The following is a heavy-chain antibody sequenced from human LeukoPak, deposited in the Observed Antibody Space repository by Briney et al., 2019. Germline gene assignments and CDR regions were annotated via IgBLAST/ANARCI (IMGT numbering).Heavy chain of an antibody. CDR2: ISSSGAGT. V-gene: IGHV3-23*01. Sequence: GGSLRLSCAASGFRFSSYAMSWVRQAPGKGLEWVSAISSSGAGTYYTDSVKGRFTISRDNSKNTLYLQMNSLRAEDTAVYYCARDLNWAFDYWGQGTPVTVSS. J-gene: IGHJ4*02. CDR3: ARDLNWAFDY. D-gene: IGHD1-1*01. CDR1: GFRFSSYA.